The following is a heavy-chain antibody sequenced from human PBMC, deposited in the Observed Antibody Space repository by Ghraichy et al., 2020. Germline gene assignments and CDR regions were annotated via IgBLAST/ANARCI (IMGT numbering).Heavy chain of an antibody. J-gene: IGHJ1*01. D-gene: IGHD3-22*01. V-gene: IGHV4-31*03. CDR3: AGGYDSSGYYYAGYFQH. CDR2: IYYSWST. CDR1: GGSISSGGYY. Sequence: SLNISCTVSGGSISSGGYYWSWIRQHPGKGLEWIGYIYYSWSTYYNPSLMSRVTISVDTSKNQFSLKLSSVTAADTAVYYCAGGYDSSGYYYAGYFQHWGQGTLV.